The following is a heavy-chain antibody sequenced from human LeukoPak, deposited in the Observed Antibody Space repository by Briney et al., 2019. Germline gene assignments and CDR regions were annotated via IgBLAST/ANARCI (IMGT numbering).Heavy chain of an antibody. J-gene: IGHJ6*03. CDR3: ARANYYYYYMDV. CDR2: INPNSGGT. CDR1: GYTFTGYY. Sequence: LVASVKVSCKASGYTFTGYYMHWVRQAPGQGLEWMGWINPNSGGTNYAQKFQGRVTMTRDTSISTAYMELSSLRSEDTAVYYCARANYYYYYMDVWGKGTTVTVSS. V-gene: IGHV1-2*03.